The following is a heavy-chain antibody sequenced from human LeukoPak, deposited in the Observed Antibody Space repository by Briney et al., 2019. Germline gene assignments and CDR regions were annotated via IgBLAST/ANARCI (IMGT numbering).Heavy chain of an antibody. CDR3: AREGGPYRPLDY. J-gene: IGHJ4*02. V-gene: IGHV4-4*02. CDR2: VNLQGST. CDR1: GGSITNTNY. Sequence: SETLSLTCGVSGGSITNTNYWTWVRQPPGKGLEWIGEVNLQGSTNYNPSLMGRVAISVDKSENHISLQLTSVTAADTAVYYCAREGGPYRPLDYSGQGTLVTVS.